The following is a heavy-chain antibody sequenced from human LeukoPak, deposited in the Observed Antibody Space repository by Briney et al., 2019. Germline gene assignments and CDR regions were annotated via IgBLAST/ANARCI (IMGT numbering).Heavy chain of an antibody. V-gene: IGHV3-23*01. Sequence: GSLRLSCGAAGFTFNRDSMKWVRQAPREGLEWVSGISSTGGTTYYADSVKGRFTISRDNSKNTLYLQMNSLRGEDTALYYCAKGGGGHCSGGFCSNFDYWGQGALVTVSS. CDR3: AKGGGGHCSGGFCSNFDY. D-gene: IGHD2-15*01. CDR1: GFTFNRDS. J-gene: IGHJ4*02. CDR2: ISSTGGTT.